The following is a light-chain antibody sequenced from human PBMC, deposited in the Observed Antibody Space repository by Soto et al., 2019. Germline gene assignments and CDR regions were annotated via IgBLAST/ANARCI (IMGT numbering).Light chain of an antibody. J-gene: IGKJ1*01. CDR3: MQALRTWT. CDR2: LGS. V-gene: IGKV2-28*01. CDR1: QSLLHSNGYNY. Sequence: DIVMTQSPLSLPVTPGEPATISCRYSQSLLHSNGYNYLDWYLQKPGQSPQLLIYLGSNRASGVPDRFSGSGSGTDFTLKISRVEAEDVGVYYCMQALRTWTFGQGTKVEIK.